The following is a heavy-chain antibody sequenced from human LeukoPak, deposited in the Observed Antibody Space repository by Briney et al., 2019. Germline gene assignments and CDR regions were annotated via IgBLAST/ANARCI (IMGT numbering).Heavy chain of an antibody. V-gene: IGHV3-48*03. J-gene: IGHJ4*02. CDR2: ISSSGSTL. CDR3: ATSRDYDFWSGYYKYYFDY. CDR1: GFTFSSYE. D-gene: IGHD3-3*01. Sequence: GGSLRLSCAASGFTFSSYEMNWVRQAPGKGLEWVSYISSSGSTLYYADSVKGRFTISRDNAKNSLYLQMNSLRAEDTAVYYCATSRDYDFWSGYYKYYFDYWGQGTLVTVSS.